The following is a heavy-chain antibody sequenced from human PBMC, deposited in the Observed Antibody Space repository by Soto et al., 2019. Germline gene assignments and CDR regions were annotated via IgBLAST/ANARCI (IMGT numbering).Heavy chain of an antibody. D-gene: IGHD6-13*01. CDR1: GFTFSSYS. CDR2: ISYDGNKK. J-gene: IGHJ4*02. V-gene: IGHV3-30-3*01. CDR3: ARDNAIWQAGIGYFDY. Sequence: QVQLVESGGGVVQPGRSLRLSCAASGFTFSSYSMHWVRQAPGKGLEWVALISYDGNKKYYADSVKGRFTISRDNSKDTLYLQMNGLKPEDTAVYYCARDNAIWQAGIGYFDYWGQGTLVTVSS.